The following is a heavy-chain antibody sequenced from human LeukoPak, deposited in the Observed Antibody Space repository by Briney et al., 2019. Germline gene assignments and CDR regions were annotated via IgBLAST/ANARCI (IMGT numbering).Heavy chain of an antibody. V-gene: IGHV4-59*08. CDR3: ARRTRGLDY. D-gene: IGHD3-10*01. J-gene: IGHJ4*02. CDR1: GGSMSNDY. Sequence: SETLSLTCTVPGGSMSNDYWTWMRQRPGQGLEWIGYIYYSGSTYYNPSLKSRVTISLDTSKNQFSLKLSSVTAADTAVYYCARRTRGLDYWGQGTLVTVSS. CDR2: IYYSGST.